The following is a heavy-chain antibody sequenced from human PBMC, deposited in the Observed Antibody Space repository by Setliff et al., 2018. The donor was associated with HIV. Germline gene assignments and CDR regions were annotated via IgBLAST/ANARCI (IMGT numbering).Heavy chain of an antibody. V-gene: IGHV4-31*03. J-gene: IGHJ4*02. CDR3: ARDYRGVGATGFDR. D-gene: IGHD1-26*01. Sequence: SETLSLTCTVSGGSINSGGFYWNWIRQHPENGLEWMGSMYYSGSTYYNPSFKSRLTISVDASKNQFSLKLNSVAAADTAVYYCARDYRGVGATGFDRWGQGTLVTVSS. CDR2: MYYSGST. CDR1: GGSINSGGFY.